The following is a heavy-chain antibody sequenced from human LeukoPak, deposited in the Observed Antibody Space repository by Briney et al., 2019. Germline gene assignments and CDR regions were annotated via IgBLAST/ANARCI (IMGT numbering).Heavy chain of an antibody. V-gene: IGHV4-39*01. Sequence: GSIXXXAXXXGWXRQXPGXXXXXIGSIYDSGNEFYNPSLKSRVTISADTSKNQFSLKLNSVTAADTAMYYCARQISDYYYYYMDVWGEGITVTVSS. J-gene: IGHJ6*03. D-gene: IGHD2/OR15-2a*01. CDR3: ARQISDYYYYYMDV. CDR1: GSIXXXAXX. CDR2: IYDSGNE.